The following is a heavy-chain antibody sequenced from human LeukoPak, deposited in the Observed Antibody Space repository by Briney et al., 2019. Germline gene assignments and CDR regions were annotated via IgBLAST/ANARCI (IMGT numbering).Heavy chain of an antibody. CDR3: ARVKEQLVFAY. J-gene: IGHJ4*02. CDR2: IYSGGST. Sequence: PGGSLRLSCAASGFTFSSNCLSWVRQAPGKGLEWVAFIYSGGSTYYSASVKGRFNISRHNYKNTLSLEMNSLRGEDTAVYYCARVKEQLVFAYWGQGTLVTVSS. V-gene: IGHV3-53*04. CDR1: GFTFSSNC. D-gene: IGHD6-13*01.